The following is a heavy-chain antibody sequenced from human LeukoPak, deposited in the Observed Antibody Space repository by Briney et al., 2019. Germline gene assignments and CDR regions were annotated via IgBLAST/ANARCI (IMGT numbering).Heavy chain of an antibody. Sequence: SETLSLTCSVSGASISSYFWSWIRQPPGQGQEWIGYIYYSGTTNYNPSFKSRIAISLDTSKKQFSLRMRSVTAADTAVYYCARSTSGYYSKHYYFYMDVWGKGTTVTVSS. CDR3: ARSTSGYYSKHYYFYMDV. D-gene: IGHD3-22*01. CDR1: GASISSYF. V-gene: IGHV4-59*01. CDR2: IYYSGTT. J-gene: IGHJ6*03.